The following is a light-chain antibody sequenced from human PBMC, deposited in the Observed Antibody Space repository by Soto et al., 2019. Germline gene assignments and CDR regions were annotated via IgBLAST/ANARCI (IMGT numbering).Light chain of an antibody. V-gene: IGKV3-11*01. Sequence: EVVLTQSPATLSLSPGERASLSCRASQSVSRYLAWYQQKPGQAPRLLIYDASNRATGIPARFSGSGSGTDFTLTISSLESEDSAVYYCQQRSIWPPLSFGGGTKVEIK. CDR1: QSVSRY. J-gene: IGKJ4*01. CDR2: DAS. CDR3: QQRSIWPPLS.